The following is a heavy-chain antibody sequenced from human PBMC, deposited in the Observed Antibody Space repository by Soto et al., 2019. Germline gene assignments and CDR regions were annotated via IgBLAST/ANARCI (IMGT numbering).Heavy chain of an antibody. CDR2: VSGSGGTT. CDR3: AKDPTSYDSSAQFDS. V-gene: IGHV3-23*01. Sequence: GGSLRLSCAASGFIFSNYAMSWVRRAPGKGLEWVSVVSGSGGTTYYADSVKGRFTISRGNSKNTLYLQMNSLRVEDTAVYYCAKDPTSYDSSAQFDSWGQGTLVTVSS. CDR1: GFIFSNYA. D-gene: IGHD3-22*01. J-gene: IGHJ4*02.